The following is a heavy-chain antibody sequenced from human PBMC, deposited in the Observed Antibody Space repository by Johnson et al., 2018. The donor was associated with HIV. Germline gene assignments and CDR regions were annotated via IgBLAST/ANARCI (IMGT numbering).Heavy chain of an antibody. CDR3: AREPSQFGGGFDI. D-gene: IGHD3-10*01. CDR1: GFTFSSYG. Sequence: QVQLVESGRGVVQPGRSLRLSCAASGFTFSSYGMHWVRQAPGKGLEWVALISYDGSNKYHADSVKGRFTISRDNSKNTLYLQMNSLRAEDTAVYYCAREPSQFGGGFDIWGQGTMVTVSS. J-gene: IGHJ3*02. V-gene: IGHV3-30*19. CDR2: ISYDGSNK.